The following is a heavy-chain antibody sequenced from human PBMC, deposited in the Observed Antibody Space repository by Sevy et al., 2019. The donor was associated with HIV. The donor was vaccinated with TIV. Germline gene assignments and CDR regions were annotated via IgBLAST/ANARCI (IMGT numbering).Heavy chain of an antibody. CDR3: ARSPFIAVGFDY. Sequence: SEILSLTCTVSGGSISSGSYYWSWIRQPAGKGLEWIGRIYTSGSTNYNPSLKSRVTISVDTSKNQFSLKLSSVTAADTAVYYCARSPFIAVGFDYWGQGTLVTVSS. J-gene: IGHJ4*02. V-gene: IGHV4-61*02. CDR1: GGSISSGSYY. D-gene: IGHD6-19*01. CDR2: IYTSGST.